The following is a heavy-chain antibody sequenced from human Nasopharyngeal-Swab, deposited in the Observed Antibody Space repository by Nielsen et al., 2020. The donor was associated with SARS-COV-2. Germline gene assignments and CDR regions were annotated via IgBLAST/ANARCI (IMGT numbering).Heavy chain of an antibody. Sequence: VSCRASGYTFTSYAMNWVRQAPGQGLEWMGWINTNTGNPTYAQGFTGRFVFSLDTSVSTAYLQISSLKAEDTAVYYCARGDYDFWSGWVSAFDIWGQGTMVTVSS. CDR1: GYTFTSYA. D-gene: IGHD3-3*01. CDR2: INTNTGNP. CDR3: ARGDYDFWSGWVSAFDI. V-gene: IGHV7-4-1*02. J-gene: IGHJ3*02.